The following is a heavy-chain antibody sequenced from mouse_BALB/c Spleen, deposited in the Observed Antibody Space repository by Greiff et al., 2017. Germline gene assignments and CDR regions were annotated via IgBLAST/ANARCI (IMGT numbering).Heavy chain of an antibody. CDR1: GFTFSSYG. V-gene: IGHV5-6*01. CDR2: ISSGGSYT. Sequence: EVHLVESGGDLVKPGGSLKLSCAASGFTFSSYGMSWVRQTPDKGLEWVATISSGGSYTYYPDSVKGRFTISRDNAKNTLYLQMSSLKSEDTAMYYCARRYDGAWFAYWGQGTLVTVSA. D-gene: IGHD2-12*01. J-gene: IGHJ3*01. CDR3: ARRYDGAWFAY.